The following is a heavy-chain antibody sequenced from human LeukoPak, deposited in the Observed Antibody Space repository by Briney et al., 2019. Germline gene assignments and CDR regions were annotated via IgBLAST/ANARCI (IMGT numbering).Heavy chain of an antibody. J-gene: IGHJ6*02. CDR3: ASPLYYGSVAGMDV. Sequence: SETLSLTCAVYGGSFSGYYWSWIRQPPGKGLEWIGEINHSGSTNYNPSLKSRVTISVDTSKNQFSLKLSSVTAADTAVYYCASPLYYGSVAGMDVWGQGTTVTVSS. V-gene: IGHV4-34*01. CDR1: GGSFSGYY. CDR2: INHSGST. D-gene: IGHD3-10*01.